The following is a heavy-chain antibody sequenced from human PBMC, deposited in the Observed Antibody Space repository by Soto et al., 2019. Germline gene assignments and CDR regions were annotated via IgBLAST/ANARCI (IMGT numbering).Heavy chain of an antibody. CDR2: IYYSGST. J-gene: IGHJ5*02. CDR3: ARPGGSSSWNPYNWFDP. V-gene: IGHV4-39*01. D-gene: IGHD6-13*01. CDR1: GGSISSSSYY. Sequence: SETLSLTCTVSGGSISSSSYYWGWIRQPPGKGLEWIGSIYYSGSTYYNPSLKSRVTISVDTSKNQFSLKLSSVTAADTAVYYCARPGGSSSWNPYNWFDPWGQGTLVTVSS.